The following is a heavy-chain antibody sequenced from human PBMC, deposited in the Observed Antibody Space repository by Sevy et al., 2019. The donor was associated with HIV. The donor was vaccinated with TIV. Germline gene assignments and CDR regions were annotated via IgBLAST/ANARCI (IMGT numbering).Heavy chain of an antibody. CDR3: ASGTGV. Sequence: VSVKVSCKASGYTFTTYYVHWVRQAPGQGLEWMGIIIPSGGSTTYAQKFQGRVTMTRDTSTSTVYMELSSLISDDTAVYYCASGTGVWGQGTLVTVSS. CDR1: GYTFTTYY. V-gene: IGHV1-46*01. CDR2: IIPSGGST. J-gene: IGHJ4*02. D-gene: IGHD1-26*01.